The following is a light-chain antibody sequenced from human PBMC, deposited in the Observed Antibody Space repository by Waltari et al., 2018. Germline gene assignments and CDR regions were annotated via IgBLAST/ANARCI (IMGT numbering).Light chain of an antibody. CDR3: QSYDSSLSGSV. Sequence: QSVLTQPPSVSGALGQRVTISCTGSSSNIGAGYDVHWYQQLPGTVPKLLIYGNSNRPSGVPDRFSGSKSGTSASLAITGLQAEDEADYYCQSYDSSLSGSVFGGGTKLTVL. J-gene: IGLJ2*01. CDR1: SSNIGAGYD. CDR2: GNS. V-gene: IGLV1-40*01.